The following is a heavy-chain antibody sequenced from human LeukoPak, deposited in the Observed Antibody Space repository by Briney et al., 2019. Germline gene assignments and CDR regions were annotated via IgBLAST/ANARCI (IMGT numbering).Heavy chain of an antibody. V-gene: IGHV1-8*02. CDR2: INPNSGNT. D-gene: IGHD3-10*01. Sequence: ASVKVSCKASGYTFTGYYMHWVRQAPGQGLEWMGWINPNSGNTGYAQKFQGRVTMTRNTSISTAYMELSSLRSEDTAVYYCARFVYGSGSYRDYWGQGTLVTDSS. CDR1: GYTFTGYY. J-gene: IGHJ4*02. CDR3: ARFVYGSGSYRDY.